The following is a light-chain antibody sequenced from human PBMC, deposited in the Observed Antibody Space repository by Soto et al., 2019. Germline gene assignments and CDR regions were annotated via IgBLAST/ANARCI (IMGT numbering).Light chain of an antibody. CDR3: QQLNNYPFT. CDR1: QGISSY. V-gene: IGKV1-9*01. J-gene: IGKJ3*01. Sequence: DIQLTQSPSFLSASVGDRVTITCRASQGISSYLAWYQLKPGTAPKLLIYAASTLQSGVPSSFSGSGSGTEFTLTINSLQPEDFATYFWQQLNNYPFTFGPGTKVEIK. CDR2: AAS.